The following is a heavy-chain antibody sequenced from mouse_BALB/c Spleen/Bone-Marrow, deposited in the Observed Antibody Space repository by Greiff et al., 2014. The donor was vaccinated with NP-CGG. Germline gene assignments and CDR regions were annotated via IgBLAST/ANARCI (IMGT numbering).Heavy chain of an antibody. CDR1: GYTFTSYT. CDR2: INPSSGYT. CDR3: ARERNWDSFAY. V-gene: IGHV1-4*01. D-gene: IGHD4-1*01. J-gene: IGHJ3*01. Sequence: QVQLQQSGAELARPGASVKMSCKASGYTFTSYTMHWVKQRPGQGLKWIGYINPSSGYTNYNQKFKDKATLTADKSSSTAYMQLSSLTSEDSAVYYCARERNWDSFAYWGQGTLVTVSA.